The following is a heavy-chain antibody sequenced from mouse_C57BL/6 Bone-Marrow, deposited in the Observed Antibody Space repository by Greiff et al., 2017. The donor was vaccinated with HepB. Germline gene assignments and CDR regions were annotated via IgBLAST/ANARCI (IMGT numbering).Heavy chain of an antibody. Sequence: QVQLKQPGAELVKPGASVKVSCKASGYTFTSYWMHWVKQRPGQGLEWIGRIHPSDSDTNYNQKFKGKATLTVDKSSSTAYMQLSSLTSEDSAVYYCAMVDDGDLFVYFDVWGTGTTVTVSS. J-gene: IGHJ1*03. CDR2: IHPSDSDT. V-gene: IGHV1-74*01. CDR3: AMVDDGDLFVYFDV. D-gene: IGHD2-13*01. CDR1: GYTFTSYW.